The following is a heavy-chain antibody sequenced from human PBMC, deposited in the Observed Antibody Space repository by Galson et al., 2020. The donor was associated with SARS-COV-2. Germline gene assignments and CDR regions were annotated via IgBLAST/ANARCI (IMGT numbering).Heavy chain of an antibody. CDR1: GGSIRSDTYY. V-gene: IGHV4-39*07. Sequence: SETLSLTCTVSGGSIRSDTYYWGWIRQPPGKGLEWLGSVDHRGNTYRNLSLKSRLTLSVDTSHNHFSLNLASVTAADTAVYFCVSVDEAFDPWGQGTLVTVSS. CDR2: VDHRGNT. J-gene: IGHJ5*02. CDR3: VSVDEAFDP.